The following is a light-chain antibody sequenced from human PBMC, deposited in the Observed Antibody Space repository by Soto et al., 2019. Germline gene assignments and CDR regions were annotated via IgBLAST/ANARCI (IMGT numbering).Light chain of an antibody. V-gene: IGLV2-14*01. CDR2: DVS. J-gene: IGLJ2*01. CDR1: SSDVGGYNY. Sequence: QSVLTQPASVSGSPGQSITISCTGTSSDVGGYNYVSWYQQHPGKAPKLMIYDVSNRPSGVSNRFSGSKSGNTASLTISGLQAEDEADYYCSSYTSSSTLGVFGWGTKVTVL. CDR3: SSYTSSSTLGV.